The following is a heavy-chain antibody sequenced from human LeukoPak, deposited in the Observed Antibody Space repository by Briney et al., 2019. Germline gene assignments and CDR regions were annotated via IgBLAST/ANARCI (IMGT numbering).Heavy chain of an antibody. J-gene: IGHJ4*02. D-gene: IGHD3-9*01. CDR3: ARDPTYYDILTGYYSDGYFDY. CDR1: GGSISNYY. V-gene: IGHV4-59*01. CDR2: IDYSGST. Sequence: PSETLSLTCTVSGGSISNYYWSWIRQPPGKGLERIGYIDYSGSTNYNPSLKSRVTISVDTSKNQLSLKLSSVTAADTAVYYCARDPTYYDILTGYYSDGYFDYWGQGTLVTVSS.